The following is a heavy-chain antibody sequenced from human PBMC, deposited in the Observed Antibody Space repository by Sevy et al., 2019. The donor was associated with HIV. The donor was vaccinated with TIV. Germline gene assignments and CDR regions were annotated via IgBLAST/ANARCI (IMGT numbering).Heavy chain of an antibody. Sequence: SETLSLTCIVSGGSISNYYWNWIRQPPGKELEWVGLIYNTGFTNYNPALKGRVTISVDTSKNQLSLRLSSLTAADTAVYFCARAGNSGTYQGYFDSWGQGTQVTVSS. CDR1: GGSISNYY. V-gene: IGHV4-59*01. J-gene: IGHJ4*02. D-gene: IGHD1-26*01. CDR2: IYNTGFT. CDR3: ARAGNSGTYQGYFDS.